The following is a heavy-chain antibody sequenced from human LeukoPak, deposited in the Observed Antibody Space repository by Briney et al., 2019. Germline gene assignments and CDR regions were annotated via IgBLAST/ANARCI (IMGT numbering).Heavy chain of an antibody. D-gene: IGHD2-21*01. CDR1: GGTFSSYA. Sequence: SVKVSCKASGGTFSSYAISWVRQAPGQGLEWMGGIIPIFGTANYAQKFQGSVTITADESTSTAYMELSSLRSEDTAVYYCAIAVGMSPRCYFDYWGQGTLVTVSS. CDR3: AIAVGMSPRCYFDY. CDR2: IIPIFGTA. J-gene: IGHJ4*02. V-gene: IGHV1-69*13.